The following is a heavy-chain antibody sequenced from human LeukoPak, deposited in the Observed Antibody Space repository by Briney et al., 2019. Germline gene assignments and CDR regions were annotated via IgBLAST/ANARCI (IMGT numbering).Heavy chain of an antibody. J-gene: IGHJ4*02. D-gene: IGHD6-19*01. Sequence: PSETLSLTCTVSGYSISSGYYWGWIRQPPGKGLEWIGSIYHSGGTYYNPSLKSRVTISVDTSKNQFSLKLSSVTAADTAVYYCATRYSSGWWIFDYWGQGTLVTVSS. V-gene: IGHV4-38-2*02. CDR2: IYHSGGT. CDR1: GYSISSGYY. CDR3: ATRYSSGWWIFDY.